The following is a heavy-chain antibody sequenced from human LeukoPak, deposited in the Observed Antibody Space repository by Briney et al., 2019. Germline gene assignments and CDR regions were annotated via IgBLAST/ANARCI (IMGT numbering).Heavy chain of an antibody. CDR1: GFTFSDYG. D-gene: IGHD3-3*02. V-gene: IGHV3-30*03. J-gene: IGHJ5*02. CDR3: ARDAFWPVGFDP. CDR2: IAYDGSNR. Sequence: GGSLRLSCAASGFTFSDYGIHWVRQAPGKGLEWVAVIAYDGSNRYYADSVKGRFTVSRDNSKNTLYLQMNSLRPEDTAVYYCARDAFWPVGFDPWGQGTLVSVSS.